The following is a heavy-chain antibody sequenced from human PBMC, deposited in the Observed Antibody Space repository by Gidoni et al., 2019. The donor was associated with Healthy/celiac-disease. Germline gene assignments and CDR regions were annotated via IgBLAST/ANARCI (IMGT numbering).Heavy chain of an antibody. CDR1: GLTFSSYA. CDR3: VMGYDSSGYFGY. D-gene: IGHD3-22*01. Sequence: EVQLVESGGGLVQPGGSLRLCCSAAGLTFSSYAMHWVRQAPGKGLEYVSAISSNGGSTYSADSVKGRFTISRDNSKNTLYLQMSSLRAEDTAVYYCVMGYDSSGYFGYWGQGTLVTVSS. V-gene: IGHV3-64D*09. J-gene: IGHJ4*02. CDR2: ISSNGGST.